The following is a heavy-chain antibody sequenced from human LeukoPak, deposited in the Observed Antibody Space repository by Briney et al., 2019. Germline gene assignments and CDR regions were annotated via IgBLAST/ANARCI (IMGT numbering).Heavy chain of an antibody. CDR1: GFTVSSNY. CDR2: IYSGGST. Sequence: GGSLRLSCAASGFTVSSNYMSWVRQAPGKGLEWVSVIYSGGSTYYADSVKGRFTISRDNSKNTLYLQMNSLRAEDTAVYYCAKDQRGARPKYYFDYWGQGTLVTVSS. V-gene: IGHV3-53*01. D-gene: IGHD3-16*01. J-gene: IGHJ4*02. CDR3: AKDQRGARPKYYFDY.